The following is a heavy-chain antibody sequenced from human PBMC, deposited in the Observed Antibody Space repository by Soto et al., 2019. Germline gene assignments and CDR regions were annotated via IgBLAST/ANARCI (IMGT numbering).Heavy chain of an antibody. CDR2: IYHSGST. V-gene: IGHV4-4*02. D-gene: IGHD3-16*01. CDR3: ARGQRWGRAPKYYFDY. Sequence: LSLTCAVSGGSISSSNWWSWVRQPPGKGLEWIGEIYHSGSTNYNPSLKSRVTISVDKSKNQFSLKLSSVTAADTAVYYCARGQRWGRAPKYYFDYWGQGTLVTVSS. J-gene: IGHJ4*02. CDR1: GGSISSSNW.